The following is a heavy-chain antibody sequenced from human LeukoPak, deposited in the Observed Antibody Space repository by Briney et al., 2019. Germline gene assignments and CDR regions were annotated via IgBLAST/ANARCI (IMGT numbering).Heavy chain of an antibody. J-gene: IGHJ4*02. D-gene: IGHD3-22*01. V-gene: IGHV3-20*04. Sequence: GGSLRLSCAASGFTFRSYWMSWVRQAPGKGLEWVSGINWNGGSTGYADSVKGRFTISRDNAKNSLYLQMNSLRAEDTALYYCARSRHSYDSSGFPHYWGQGALVTVSS. CDR2: INWNGGST. CDR3: ARSRHSYDSSGFPHY. CDR1: GFTFRSYW.